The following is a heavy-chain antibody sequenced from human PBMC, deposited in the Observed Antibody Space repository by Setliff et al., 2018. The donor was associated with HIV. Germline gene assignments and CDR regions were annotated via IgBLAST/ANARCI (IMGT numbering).Heavy chain of an antibody. D-gene: IGHD2-2*01. CDR3: ARVVRQVPASYYYYYYMDV. J-gene: IGHJ6*03. Sequence: PSETLSLTCTVSGGSISSSSYYWGWIRQPPGKGLEWTGSMYYSGSTYYNPSLKSRVTISVDTSKNQFSLKLRSVTAADTAVYYCARVVRQVPASYYYYYYMDVWGKGTTVTVSS. CDR2: MYYSGST. CDR1: GGSISSSSYY. V-gene: IGHV4-39*07.